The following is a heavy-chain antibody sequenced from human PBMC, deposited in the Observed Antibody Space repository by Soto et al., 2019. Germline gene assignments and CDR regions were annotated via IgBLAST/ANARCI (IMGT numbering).Heavy chain of an antibody. Sequence: ASVKVSCKASGYTFTSYHINWVRQATGQGLEWMGWMNPNSGNTGYAQKFQGRVTMTRNTSISTAYMELSSLRSEDTAVYYCARTWEYSSSSPYYYGMDVWGQGTTVTVSS. D-gene: IGHD6-6*01. CDR2: MNPNSGNT. CDR3: ARTWEYSSSSPYYYGMDV. V-gene: IGHV1-8*01. J-gene: IGHJ6*02. CDR1: GYTFTSYH.